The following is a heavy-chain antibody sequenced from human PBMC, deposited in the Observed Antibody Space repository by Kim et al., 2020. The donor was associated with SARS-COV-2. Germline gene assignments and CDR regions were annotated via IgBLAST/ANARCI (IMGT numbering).Heavy chain of an antibody. CDR2: IYYSGST. CDR3: ARQKAYSSYGTLYYYYGMDV. V-gene: IGHV4-39*01. D-gene: IGHD6-6*01. Sequence: SETLSLTCTVSGGSISSSSYYWGWIRQPPGKGLEWIGSIYYSGSTYYNPSLKSRVTISVDTSKNQFSLKLSSVTAADTAVYYCARQKAYSSYGTLYYYYGMDVWGQGTTVTVSS. J-gene: IGHJ6*02. CDR1: GGSISSSSYY.